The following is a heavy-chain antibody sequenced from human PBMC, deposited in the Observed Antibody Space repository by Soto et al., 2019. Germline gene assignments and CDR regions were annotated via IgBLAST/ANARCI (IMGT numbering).Heavy chain of an antibody. V-gene: IGHV5-51*01. CDR2: IYPGDSDT. Sequence: XESLKISWESSGYSFTTHWIGLVLQMPGKGLEWMGIIYPGDSDTRYSPSFQGRVTISADKSVNTAYLQWSSLKASDTAMYYCERHIAVAGRYFDYWGQGTLVTVSS. CDR3: ERHIAVAGRYFDY. CDR1: GYSFTTHW. J-gene: IGHJ4*02. D-gene: IGHD6-19*01.